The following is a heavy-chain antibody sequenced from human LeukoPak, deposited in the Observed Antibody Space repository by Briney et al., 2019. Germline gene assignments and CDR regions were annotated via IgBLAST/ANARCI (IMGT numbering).Heavy chain of an antibody. J-gene: IGHJ6*02. Sequence: ASVKVSCKASGYTFTSYGISWVRQAPGQGLEWMGWISGYNGNTNYAQKLQGRVIMTTDTSTSTAYMELRSLRSDDTAVYYCAAEPYSGIGMDVWGQGTTVTVSS. V-gene: IGHV1-18*01. CDR2: ISGYNGNT. CDR3: AAEPYSGIGMDV. CDR1: GYTFTSYG. D-gene: IGHD3-10*01.